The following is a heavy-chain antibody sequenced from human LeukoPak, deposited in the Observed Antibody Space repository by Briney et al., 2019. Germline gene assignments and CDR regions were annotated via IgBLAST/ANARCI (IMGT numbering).Heavy chain of an antibody. D-gene: IGHD3-22*01. J-gene: IGHJ6*03. Sequence: PGGSLRLSCAASGFTFDDYGMSWVRQAPGKGLEWVSYISTSGSTIYYADSVKGRFTISRDNAENSLYLQMNSLRAEDTAVYYCARDSPMIGSYYYYMDVWGKGTTVTVSS. V-gene: IGHV3-48*03. CDR2: ISTSGSTI. CDR3: ARDSPMIGSYYYYMDV. CDR1: GFTFDDYG.